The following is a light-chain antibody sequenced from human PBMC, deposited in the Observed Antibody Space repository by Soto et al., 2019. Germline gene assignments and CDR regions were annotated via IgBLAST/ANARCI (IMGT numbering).Light chain of an antibody. CDR1: SSDVGSCNC. CDR2: EVN. Sequence: QSALTQPASVSGSPGQSITISCTGTSSDVGSCNCVSWYQQHPGKAPTLIIYEVNKRPSGVSNRFSGSKSGNTASLTISGLQAEDEADYHCCSSVGSPNWVFGGGTKLTVL. CDR3: CSSVGSPNWV. V-gene: IGLV2-23*02. J-gene: IGLJ3*02.